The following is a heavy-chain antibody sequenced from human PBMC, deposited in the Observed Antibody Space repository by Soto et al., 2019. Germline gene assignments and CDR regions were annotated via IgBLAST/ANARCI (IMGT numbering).Heavy chain of an antibody. CDR2: ILPIFGTA. Sequence: GASVKVSCKAPGGTFSSYAISCVRQAPGQGLEWMGGILPIFGTANYAQKFQGRVTITAAESTSTAYKELRCLRSEDTAVYYCARVHEGGMDVWGQGTTVTVSS. CDR3: ARVHEGGMDV. J-gene: IGHJ6*02. CDR1: GGTFSSYA. V-gene: IGHV1-69*13.